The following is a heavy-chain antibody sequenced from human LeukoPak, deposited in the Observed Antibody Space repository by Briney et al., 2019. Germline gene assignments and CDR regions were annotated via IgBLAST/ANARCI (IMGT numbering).Heavy chain of an antibody. CDR1: GYTFTTYG. D-gene: IGHD1-26*01. V-gene: IGHV1-18*01. CDR3: ARVKARSGSYSLDY. Sequence: GASVKVSCKASGYTFTTYGISWVRQAPGQGLEWMGWISAHNGYTNYAQRLHGRVTMTTDTSTSTAYMELRSLRSDDTAVYYCARVKARSGSYSLDYWGQGTLVTVSS. J-gene: IGHJ4*02. CDR2: ISAHNGYT.